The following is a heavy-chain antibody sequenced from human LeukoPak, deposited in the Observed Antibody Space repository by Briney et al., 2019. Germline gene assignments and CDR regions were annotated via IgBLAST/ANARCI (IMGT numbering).Heavy chain of an antibody. CDR1: GGSISSSSYY. D-gene: IGHD3-9*01. Sequence: SETLSLTCTVSGGSISSSSYYWGWIRQPPGRGLEWIGSIYYSGSTYYNPSLKSRVTISVDTSKNQFSLKLSSVTAADTAVYYCASSLWTYDILTGYGYWGEATLVTVSS. J-gene: IGHJ4*02. CDR3: ASSLWTYDILTGYGY. CDR2: IYYSGST. V-gene: IGHV4-39*07.